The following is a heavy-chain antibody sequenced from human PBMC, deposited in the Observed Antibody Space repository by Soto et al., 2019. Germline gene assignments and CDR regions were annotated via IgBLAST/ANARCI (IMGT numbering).Heavy chain of an antibody. CDR1: GGSISSYY. Sequence: SETLSLTCTVSGGSISSYYWSWIRQPPGKGLEWIGYIYYSGSTNYNPSLKSRVTISVDTSKNQFSLKLSSVTAADTVVYYCARSTGRNWFDPWGQGTLVTVSS. J-gene: IGHJ5*02. CDR3: ARSTGRNWFDP. V-gene: IGHV4-59*01. D-gene: IGHD1-1*01. CDR2: IYYSGST.